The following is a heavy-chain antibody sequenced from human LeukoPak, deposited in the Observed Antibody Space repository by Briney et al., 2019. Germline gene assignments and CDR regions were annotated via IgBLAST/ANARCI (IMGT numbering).Heavy chain of an antibody. CDR1: GFTVSSNY. CDR2: IYNSGGT. Sequence: GGSLRLSCAASGFTVSSNYMSWVRQAPGKGLELVSVIYNSGGTYYADSVKGRFTISRDNSKNTLYLQMNSLRAEDTAVYYCARDVRYCSGGSCSSWGPGTLVTVSS. D-gene: IGHD2-15*01. J-gene: IGHJ4*02. V-gene: IGHV3-53*01. CDR3: ARDVRYCSGGSCSS.